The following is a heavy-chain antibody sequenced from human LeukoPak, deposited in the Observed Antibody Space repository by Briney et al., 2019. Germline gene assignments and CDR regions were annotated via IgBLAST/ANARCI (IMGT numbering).Heavy chain of an antibody. CDR3: ASSSRGYSYYYYYYMDV. V-gene: IGHV4-34*01. CDR1: GVSFSGYY. CDR2: INHSGST. J-gene: IGHJ6*03. D-gene: IGHD5-18*01. Sequence: SETLSLTCAVYGVSFSGYYWSWSRQPPGKGLEWVGEINHSGSTNYDPSLKSRVTISVETSKNQFSLMLSSVAAADTAVYYCASSSRGYSYYYYYYMDVWGKGTTVTVSS.